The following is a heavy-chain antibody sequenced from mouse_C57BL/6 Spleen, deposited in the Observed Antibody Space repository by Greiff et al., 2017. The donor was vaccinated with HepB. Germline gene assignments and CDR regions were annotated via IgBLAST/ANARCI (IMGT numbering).Heavy chain of an antibody. Sequence: VKLQQPGAELVKPGASVKLSCKASGYTFTSYWMHWVKQRPGQGLEWIGMIHPNSGSTNYNEKFKSKATLTVDKSSSTAYMQLSSLTSEDSAVYYCARITTVVDPFAYWGQGTLVTVSA. CDR3: ARITTVVDPFAY. D-gene: IGHD1-1*01. V-gene: IGHV1-64*01. CDR1: GYTFTSYW. J-gene: IGHJ3*01. CDR2: IHPNSGST.